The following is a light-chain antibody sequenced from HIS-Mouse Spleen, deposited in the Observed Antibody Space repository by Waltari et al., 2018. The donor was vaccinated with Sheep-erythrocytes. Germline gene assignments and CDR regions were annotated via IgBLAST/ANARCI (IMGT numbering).Light chain of an antibody. Sequence: AIQLTQTPSSLSASVGDRVTITCRASQGISSALAWYQQKPGKAPKLLVYDASSLESGAPARLSGSGAGTEFALTISSLQPEDFAAYCCQQFNNYPRTFGQGTKVEIK. V-gene: IGKV1D-13*01. CDR3: QQFNNYPRT. CDR2: DAS. J-gene: IGKJ1*01. CDR1: QGISSA.